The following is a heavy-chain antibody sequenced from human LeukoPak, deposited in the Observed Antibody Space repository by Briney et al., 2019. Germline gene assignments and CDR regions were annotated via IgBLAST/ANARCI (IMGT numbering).Heavy chain of an antibody. CDR1: GGTFSSYT. D-gene: IGHD1-7*01. CDR2: IIPILGIA. Sequence: SVKVSCKASGGTFSSYTISWVRQAPGQGLEWMGGIIPILGIANYAQKFQGRVTITADKSTSTAYMELSSLRSEDTAVYYCARDLNYGGNWFDPWGQGTLVTVSS. J-gene: IGHJ5*02. V-gene: IGHV1-69*10. CDR3: ARDLNYGGNWFDP.